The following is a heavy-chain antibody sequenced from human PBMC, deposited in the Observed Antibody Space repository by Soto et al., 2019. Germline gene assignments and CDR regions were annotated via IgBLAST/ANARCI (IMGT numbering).Heavy chain of an antibody. D-gene: IGHD5-12*01. CDR2: TYYRSKWYN. Sequence: SQTLSLTCAISGDRVSSNSAAWNWIRQSPSRGLEWLGRTYYRSKWYNDYAVSVKSRITINPDTSKNQFSLQLNSVTPEDTAVYYCARDGRGYSGYDYPGDYYYGMDVWGQGTTVTVSS. V-gene: IGHV6-1*01. CDR3: ARDGRGYSGYDYPGDYYYGMDV. CDR1: GDRVSSNSAA. J-gene: IGHJ6*02.